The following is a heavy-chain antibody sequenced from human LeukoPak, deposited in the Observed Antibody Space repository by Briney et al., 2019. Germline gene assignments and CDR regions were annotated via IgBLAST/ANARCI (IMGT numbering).Heavy chain of an antibody. CDR1: GFTVSSNY. V-gene: IGHV3-23*01. D-gene: IGHD6-13*01. CDR2: ISGSGGST. J-gene: IGHJ3*02. CDR3: AKSTPNTGWYSSSWYSVAFDI. Sequence: PGGSLRLSCAASGFTVSSNYMSWVRQAPGKGLEWVSAISGSGGSTYYADSVKGRFTTSRDNSKNTLYLQMNSLRAEDTAVYYCAKSTPNTGWYSSSWYSVAFDIWGQGTMVTVSS.